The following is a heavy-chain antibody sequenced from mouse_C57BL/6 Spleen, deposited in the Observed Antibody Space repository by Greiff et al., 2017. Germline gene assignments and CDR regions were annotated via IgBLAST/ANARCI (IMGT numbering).Heavy chain of an antibody. V-gene: IGHV1-82*01. Sequence: VQLQQPGPELVKPGASVKISCKASGYAFSSSWMNWVKQRPGKGLEWIGRIYPGDGDTNYNGKFKGKATLTADKSSSTAYMQLSSLTSEDSAVYCSARDDGYYAMDYWGQGTSVTVSS. CDR3: ARDDGYYAMDY. J-gene: IGHJ4*01. D-gene: IGHD2-3*01. CDR1: GYAFSSSW. CDR2: IYPGDGDT.